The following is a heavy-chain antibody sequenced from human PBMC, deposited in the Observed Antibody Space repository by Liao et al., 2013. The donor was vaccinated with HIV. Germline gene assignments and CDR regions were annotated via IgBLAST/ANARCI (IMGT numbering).Heavy chain of an antibody. Sequence: QVQLQESGPGLVKPSQTLSLTCTVSGDSMDIGSYYWSWIRLPAGKGLEWLGRISTSGSTNYNPSLKSRVTISVDSSKNQFSLRLTSVTAADTAVYYCARAVSSDNYHDAFVYLGPRDTGHRLF. CDR3: ARAVSSDNYHDAFVY. V-gene: IGHV4-61*02. D-gene: IGHD3-22*01. J-gene: IGHJ3*02. CDR1: GDSMDIGSYY. CDR2: ISTSGST.